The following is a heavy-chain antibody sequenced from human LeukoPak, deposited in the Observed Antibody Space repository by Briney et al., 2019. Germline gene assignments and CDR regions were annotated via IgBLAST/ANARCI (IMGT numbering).Heavy chain of an antibody. D-gene: IGHD1-1*01. V-gene: IGHV4-59*12. CDR1: GGSISSYY. J-gene: IGHJ4*02. CDR2: IYYSGST. Sequence: SETLSLTCTVSGGSISSYYWSWIRQPPGKGLEWIGYIYYSGSTNYNPSLKSRVTMSVDTSKNQFSLKLSSVTAADTALYYCARLHQSGTTDYWGQGTLVTVSS. CDR3: ARLHQSGTTDY.